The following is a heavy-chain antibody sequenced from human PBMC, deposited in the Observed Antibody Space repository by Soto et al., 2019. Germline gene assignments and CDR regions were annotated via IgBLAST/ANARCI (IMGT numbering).Heavy chain of an antibody. Sequence: GGSLRLSCAASGFTFSSYAMNWVRQAPGKGLEWVSTVSAGSGNTYYADSVKGRFTISRDNSKNTLYLQMNSLRAEDTAAYYCAKRGHYDGGGYPDFDHWGQGALVTVSS. V-gene: IGHV3-23*01. CDR2: VSAGSGNT. D-gene: IGHD3-22*01. J-gene: IGHJ4*02. CDR3: AKRGHYDGGGYPDFDH. CDR1: GFTFSSYA.